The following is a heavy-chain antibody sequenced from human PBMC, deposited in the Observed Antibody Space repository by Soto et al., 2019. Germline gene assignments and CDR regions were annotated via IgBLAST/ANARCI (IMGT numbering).Heavy chain of an antibody. V-gene: IGHV3-9*01. Sequence: EVQLVESGGGLVQPGRSLRLSFAASGFTFDDYAMHWVRQAPGKRLEWVSGINWNSGTISYADSVQGRFTISRDNAKNCLYLQMNSLRAEDTALYYCAKGYYYDSSGPIEYWGQGTLVTVSS. CDR1: GFTFDDYA. CDR2: INWNSGTI. CDR3: AKGYYYDSSGPIEY. D-gene: IGHD3-22*01. J-gene: IGHJ4*02.